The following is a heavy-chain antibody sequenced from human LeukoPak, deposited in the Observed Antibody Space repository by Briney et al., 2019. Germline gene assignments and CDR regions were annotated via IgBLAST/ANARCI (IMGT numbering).Heavy chain of an antibody. V-gene: IGHV3-21*01. CDR3: ARGYYDGSGSSWFDP. D-gene: IGHD3-22*01. CDR1: GFTFSSYE. J-gene: IGHJ5*02. Sequence: GGSLRLSCAASGFTFSSYEMNWVRQAPGKGLEWVSSISSGSSFMYYADSVKGRFTISRDNAKNSLYLQMNSLRAKDTALYYCARGYYDGSGSSWFDPWGQGTLVTVSS. CDR2: ISSGSSFM.